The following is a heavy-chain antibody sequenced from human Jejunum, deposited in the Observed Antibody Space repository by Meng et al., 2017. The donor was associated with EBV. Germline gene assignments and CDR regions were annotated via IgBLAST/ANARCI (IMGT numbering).Heavy chain of an antibody. J-gene: IGHJ4*02. Sequence: VDLVESGGGFAQPGGSLRLSCVDSGFTFSSYWMDWVRQAPGKGLEWVANIKEDGSETNYVDSVKGRFTISRDNAKNSLYLQMNDLRAEDTAVYYCSRSLDYWGQGALVTVSS. CDR3: SRSLDY. CDR1: GFTFSSYW. CDR2: IKEDGSET. V-gene: IGHV3-7*01.